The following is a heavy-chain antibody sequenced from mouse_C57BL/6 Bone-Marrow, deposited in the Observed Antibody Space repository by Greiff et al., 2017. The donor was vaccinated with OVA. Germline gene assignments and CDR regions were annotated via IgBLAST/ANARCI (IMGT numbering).Heavy chain of an antibody. CDR1: GYAFTNYL. CDR2: INPGSGGT. D-gene: IGHD2-12*01. Sequence: QVQLQQSGAELVRPGTSVKVSCKASGYAFTNYLIEWVKQRPGQGLEWIGVINPGSGGTNYNEKFKGKATLTADKSSSTAYMQLSSLTSEDSAVYVCAREEIPYSPWFAYWGQGTLVTVSA. J-gene: IGHJ3*01. V-gene: IGHV1-54*01. CDR3: AREEIPYSPWFAY.